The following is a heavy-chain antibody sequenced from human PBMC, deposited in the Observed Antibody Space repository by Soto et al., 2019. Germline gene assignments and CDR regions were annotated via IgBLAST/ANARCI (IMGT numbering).Heavy chain of an antibody. J-gene: IGHJ2*01. CDR1: GGSVIDKTYY. CDR2: VYYSGTT. CDR3: ARGRDYGDYVVDWHFDL. V-gene: IGHV4-61*01. D-gene: IGHD4-17*01. Sequence: SETLSLTCSVSGGSVIDKTYYWSWIRQPPGKRLEWIGYVYYSGTTNYNPSLKSRVTISVDLSKNRFSLKLSSVTAADTAVYYCARGRDYGDYVVDWHFDLWGRGTLVTVSS.